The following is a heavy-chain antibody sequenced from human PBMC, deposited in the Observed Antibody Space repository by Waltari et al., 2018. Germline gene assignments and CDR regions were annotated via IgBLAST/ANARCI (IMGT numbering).Heavy chain of an antibody. Sequence: QLQLQQSGPGLVKPSESLSLTCAVSGDSMSSTYWWSWVRQPPGKGLEWIGQIRGTGKTNYNPSLDSRVTISIDTSNNHIYLMLASVTAADTAVYYCARDRGRGLYLDSWGQGTLVTVSP. CDR3: ARDRGRGLYLDS. D-gene: IGHD2-15*01. V-gene: IGHV4-4*02. CDR1: GDSMSSTYW. CDR2: IRGTGKT. J-gene: IGHJ4*02.